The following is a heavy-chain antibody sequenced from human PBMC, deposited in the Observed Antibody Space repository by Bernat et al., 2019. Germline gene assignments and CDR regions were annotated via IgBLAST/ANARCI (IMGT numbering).Heavy chain of an antibody. V-gene: IGHV3-73*01. CDR3: SASSSWYYY. CDR2: IRSKANSYAT. J-gene: IGHJ4*02. Sequence: EVQLVESGGGLVQPGGSLKLSCAASGFTFSGSAMHWVRQASGKGLEWVGRIRSKANSYATAYAASVKGRFTISRDDSKNTAYLQMNSLKTEETAVYYCSASSSWYYYWGQGTLVTVSS. D-gene: IGHD6-13*01. CDR1: GFTFSGSA.